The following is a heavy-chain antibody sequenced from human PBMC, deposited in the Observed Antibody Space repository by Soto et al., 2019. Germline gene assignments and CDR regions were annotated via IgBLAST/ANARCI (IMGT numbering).Heavy chain of an antibody. J-gene: IGHJ5*02. V-gene: IGHV3-48*03. CDR1: GFTFSDYE. CDR3: AREGGFDWFDP. Sequence: PGGSLRLSCVASGFTFSDYEMNWVRQAPGKGLEWVSYISSSSSTIYYADSVKGRFTISRDNAKNSLYPQMHSLRVDDTALYYCAREGGFDWFDPWGQGTLVTV. CDR2: ISSSSSTI.